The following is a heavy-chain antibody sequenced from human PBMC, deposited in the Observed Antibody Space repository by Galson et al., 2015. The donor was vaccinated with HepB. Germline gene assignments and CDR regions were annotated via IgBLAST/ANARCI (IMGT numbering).Heavy chain of an antibody. J-gene: IGHJ4*02. D-gene: IGHD3-10*01. CDR2: IDWDDDK. Sequence: ALVKPTQTLTLTCTFSGFSLSTSGMRVSWIRQPPGKALEWLARIDWDDDKFYSTSLKTRLTISKDTSKNQVVLTMTNMDPVDTATYYCALTPRFGELQYFDYWGQGTLVTVSS. CDR3: ALTPRFGELQYFDY. CDR1: GFSLSTSGMR. V-gene: IGHV2-70*04.